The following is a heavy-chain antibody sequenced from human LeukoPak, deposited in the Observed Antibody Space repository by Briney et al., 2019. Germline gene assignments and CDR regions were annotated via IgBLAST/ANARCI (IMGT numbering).Heavy chain of an antibody. CDR2: IYYRGRT. CDR3: ARGGDYGDLRYFDY. J-gene: IGHJ4*02. D-gene: IGHD4-17*01. CDR1: GGSINNYY. V-gene: IGHV4-59*01. Sequence: SETLSLTCTVSGGSINNYYWSWIRQPPGKGLEWIGYIYYRGRTNYNPSLKSRVTFSVDTSKNQFSLKLNSVTAADTAVYYCARGGDYGDLRYFDYWGQGTLVTVSS.